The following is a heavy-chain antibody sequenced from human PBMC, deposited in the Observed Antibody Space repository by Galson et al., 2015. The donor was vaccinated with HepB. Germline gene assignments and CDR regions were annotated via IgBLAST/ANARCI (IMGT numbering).Heavy chain of an antibody. CDR3: ARAYLYGGNRIYDY. CDR2: IYSGGST. J-gene: IGHJ4*02. V-gene: IGHV3-53*04. CDR1: GFTVSSNY. Sequence: SLRLSCAASGFTVSSNYMSWVRQAPGKGLEWVSVIYSGGSTYYADSVKGRFTISRHNSKNTLYLQMNSLRAEDTAVYYCARAYLYGGNRIYDYWGQGTLVTVSS. D-gene: IGHD4-23*01.